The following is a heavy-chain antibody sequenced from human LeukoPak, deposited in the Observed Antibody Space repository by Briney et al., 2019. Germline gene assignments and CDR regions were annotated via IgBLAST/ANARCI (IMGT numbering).Heavy chain of an antibody. Sequence: SETLSLTCAVSGDSISSSRWWTWIRQPPGKGLELVGFIYSSGSTKCNPSLKSRVTISAATSKTQFSLKLSYATAADTAVYYCARMRRPHWYLDLWGRGTLVTVSS. CDR2: IYSSGST. CDR1: GDSISSSRW. CDR3: ARMRRPHWYLDL. J-gene: IGHJ2*01. V-gene: IGHV4-30-4*08.